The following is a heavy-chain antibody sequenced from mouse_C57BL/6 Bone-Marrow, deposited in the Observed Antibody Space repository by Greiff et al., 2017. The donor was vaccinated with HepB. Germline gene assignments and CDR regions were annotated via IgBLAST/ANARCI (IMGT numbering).Heavy chain of an antibody. D-gene: IGHD1-1*01. CDR3: ARGGYYYGSFAY. Sequence: QVQLQQPGAELVKPGASVKLSCKASGYTFTSYWMHWVKQRPGQGLEWIGMIHPNSGSTNYNEKFKSKATLTVDQSSSTAYMQLSILTSEDSAVYYCARGGYYYGSFAYWGQGTLVTVSA. J-gene: IGHJ3*01. CDR2: IHPNSGST. V-gene: IGHV1-64*01. CDR1: GYTFTSYW.